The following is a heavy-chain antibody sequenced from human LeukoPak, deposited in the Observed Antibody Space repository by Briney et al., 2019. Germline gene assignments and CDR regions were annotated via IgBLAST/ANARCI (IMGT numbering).Heavy chain of an antibody. D-gene: IGHD2-2*02. CDR1: GFTFSSYA. V-gene: IGHV3-23*01. J-gene: IGHJ3*02. CDR3: AKVYCSSTSCYTMAFDI. Sequence: GGSLRLSCAASGFTFSSYAMSWVRQAPGKGLEWVSAISGSGGSTYYADSVKGRFTISRDNSKNTLYLQMNSLRAEDTAVYYCAKVYCSSTSCYTMAFDIWGQGTMVTLSS. CDR2: ISGSGGST.